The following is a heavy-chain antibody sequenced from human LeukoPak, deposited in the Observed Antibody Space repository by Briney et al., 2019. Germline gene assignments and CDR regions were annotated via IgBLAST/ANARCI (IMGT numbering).Heavy chain of an antibody. J-gene: IGHJ4*02. CDR2: ISGSGDTM. V-gene: IGHV3-11*04. D-gene: IGHD1-14*01. CDR3: AREGLTTSS. Sequence: KTGRALKLSCAASGFTLSEHYMTWIRQAPGKGLEWISFISGSGDTMFYADSVKGRFAISRDNAKNSVFLQMSSLRVEDTAMYYCAREGLTTSSWGQGTLVTVSS. CDR1: GFTLSEHY.